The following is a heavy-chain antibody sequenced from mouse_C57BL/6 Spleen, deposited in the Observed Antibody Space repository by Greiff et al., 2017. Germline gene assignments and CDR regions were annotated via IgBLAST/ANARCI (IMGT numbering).Heavy chain of an antibody. D-gene: IGHD1-1*01. Sequence: EVQLQQSGPELVKPGASVKISCKASGYTFTDYYMNWVKQSHGQSLEWIGDINPNNGGTSYNQKFKGKATLTVDKSSSTAYMELRSLTSEDSAVYYCATDGSSLDYWGQGTTLTVSS. CDR3: ATDGSSLDY. J-gene: IGHJ2*01. CDR1: GYTFTDYY. CDR2: INPNNGGT. V-gene: IGHV1-26*01.